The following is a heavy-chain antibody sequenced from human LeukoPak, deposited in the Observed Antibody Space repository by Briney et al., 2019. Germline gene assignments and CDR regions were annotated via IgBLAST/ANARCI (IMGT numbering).Heavy chain of an antibody. CDR3: ARGDLLLWFGELLGYFDY. Sequence: GGSLRLSYAASGFTFSSYSMNWVRQAPGKGLEWVSSISSSSSYIYYADSVKGRFTISRDNAKNSLYLQMNSLRAEDTAVYYCARGDLLLWFGELLGYFDYWGQGTLVTVSS. CDR1: GFTFSSYS. D-gene: IGHD3-10*01. CDR2: ISSSSSYI. J-gene: IGHJ4*02. V-gene: IGHV3-21*01.